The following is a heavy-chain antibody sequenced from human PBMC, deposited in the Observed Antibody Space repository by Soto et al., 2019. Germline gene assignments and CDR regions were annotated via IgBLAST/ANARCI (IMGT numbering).Heavy chain of an antibody. J-gene: IGHJ4*02. CDR2: ISGSGGST. Sequence: EVQLLESGGGLVQPGGSLRLSCAASGFTFSSYAMSWVRQAPGKGLEWVSAISGSGGSTYYADSVKGRFTISRDNSKNTLYLQRNGLRAEDTAVYYCAKGRYSSSWYVLWSIDYWGQGTLVTVSS. V-gene: IGHV3-23*01. CDR1: GFTFSSYA. CDR3: AKGRYSSSWYVLWSIDY. D-gene: IGHD6-13*01.